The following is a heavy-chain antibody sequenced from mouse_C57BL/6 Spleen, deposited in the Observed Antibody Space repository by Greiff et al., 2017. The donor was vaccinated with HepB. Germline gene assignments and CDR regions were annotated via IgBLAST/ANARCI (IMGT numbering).Heavy chain of an antibody. J-gene: IGHJ1*03. V-gene: IGHV3-6*01. D-gene: IGHD1-1*01. Sequence: EVKLMESGPGLVKPSQSLSLTCSVTGYSITSGYYWNWIRQFPGNKLEWMGYISYDGSNNYNPSLKNRISITRDTSKNQFFLKLNSVTTEDTATYYCARGITTVVATYNWYFDVWGTGTTVTVSS. CDR3: ARGITTVVATYNWYFDV. CDR1: GYSITSGYY. CDR2: ISYDGSN.